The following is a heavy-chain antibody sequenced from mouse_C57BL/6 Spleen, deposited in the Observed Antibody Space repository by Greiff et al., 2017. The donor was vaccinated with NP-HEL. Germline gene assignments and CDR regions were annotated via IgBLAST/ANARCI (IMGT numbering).Heavy chain of an antibody. Sequence: QVQLKQSGAELARPGASVKLSCKASGYTFTSYGISWVKQRTGQGLEWIGEIYPRSGNTYYNEKFKGKATLTADKSSSTAYMELRSLTSEDSAVYFCARRRNGSSFFDYWGQGTTLTVSS. CDR2: IYPRSGNT. D-gene: IGHD1-1*01. V-gene: IGHV1-81*01. CDR3: ARRRNGSSFFDY. CDR1: GYTFTSYG. J-gene: IGHJ2*01.